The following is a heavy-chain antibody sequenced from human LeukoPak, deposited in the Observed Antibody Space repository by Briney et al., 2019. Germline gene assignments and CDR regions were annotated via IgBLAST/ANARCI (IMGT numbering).Heavy chain of an antibody. J-gene: IGHJ4*02. CDR3: TRGFRMVFDY. D-gene: IGHD3-10*01. Sequence: GGSLRLSCAASGFTFSSYAMSWVRQAPGKGLEWVGFIRSKAYGGTTEYAASVKGRFTISRDDSKSIAYLQMNSLKTEDTAVYYCTRGFRMVFDYWGQGTLVTVSS. V-gene: IGHV3-49*04. CDR2: IRSKAYGGTT. CDR1: GFTFSSYA.